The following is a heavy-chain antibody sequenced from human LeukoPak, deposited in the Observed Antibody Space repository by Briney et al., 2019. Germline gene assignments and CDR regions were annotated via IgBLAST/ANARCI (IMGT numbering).Heavy chain of an antibody. CDR2: IYHTGTT. D-gene: IGHD1/OR15-1a*01. CDR1: DDSITIYY. CDR3: ARGRVSSRTWNSTYYYYFYMVV. J-gene: IGHJ6*03. Sequence: SETLSLTCSVSDDSITIYYWTWIRQPPGKGLEWIGYIYHTGTTNYNPSLNSRVTISRDTSKNHFSLQLRSVTAADTAVYFCARGRVSSRTWNSTYYYYFYMVVWGKGTTVTVSS. V-gene: IGHV4-59*01.